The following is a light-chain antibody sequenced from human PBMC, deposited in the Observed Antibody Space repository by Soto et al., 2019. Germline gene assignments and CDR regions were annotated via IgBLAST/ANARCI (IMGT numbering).Light chain of an antibody. CDR2: GAS. V-gene: IGKV3-20*01. J-gene: IGKJ4*01. CDR1: EGVASSY. Sequence: DIVLTQSPFTLSLAPLQISTLSFSASEGVASSYLAWYQQKPGQAPRLLIYGASSRATGIPDRFSGSGSGTDFTLTISRLDPEDFAVYYCQQYGSSVLTFGGGTKVDIK. CDR3: QQYGSSVLT.